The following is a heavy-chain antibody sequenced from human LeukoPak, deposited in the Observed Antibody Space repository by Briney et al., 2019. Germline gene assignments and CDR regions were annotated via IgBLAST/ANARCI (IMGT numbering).Heavy chain of an antibody. V-gene: IGHV4-39*07. J-gene: IGHJ5*02. CDR3: ARVGWGDAAAHPNWLDP. Sequence: SETLSLTCTVSGVSISSGSYYWGWIRQPPGTGLEWIANVCYNGNTAYNPSLSSRITISIDTTKSQFSLRLNSVTAADTAVYYCARVGWGDAAAHPNWLDPWGQGTLVTVSS. CDR1: GVSISSGSYY. D-gene: IGHD6-6*01. CDR2: VCYNGNT.